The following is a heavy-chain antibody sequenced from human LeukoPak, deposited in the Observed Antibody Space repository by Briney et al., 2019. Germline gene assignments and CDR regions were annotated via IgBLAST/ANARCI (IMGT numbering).Heavy chain of an antibody. Sequence: ASVKVSCKASGYTFTSYTIHGVRQAPGQSLEWMGGISVGRGDSKCSQEFQGRVTLTRDTSATTACLEVSRLRPEHMAVYYCARYRGIPDAFDFWGQGTMVTVSS. V-gene: IGHV1-3*03. CDR1: GYTFTSYT. CDR2: ISVGRGDS. CDR3: ARYRGIPDAFDF. D-gene: IGHD1-26*01. J-gene: IGHJ3*01.